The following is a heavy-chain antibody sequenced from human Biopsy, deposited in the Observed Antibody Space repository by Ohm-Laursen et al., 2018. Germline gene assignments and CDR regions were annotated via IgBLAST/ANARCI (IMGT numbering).Heavy chain of an antibody. CDR1: GVTLSGYG. J-gene: IGHJ4*02. D-gene: IGHD3-3*01. V-gene: IGHV3-21*04. Sequence: SLRLSCAASGVTLSGYGMNWVRQAPGKGLEWVSSISASSSYIYYADSVKGRFTISRDNAENSLFLQMNSLTTEDTALYYCVRGYSSSWSGYLDHWGQGTLVTVSS. CDR2: ISASSSYI. CDR3: VRGYSSSWSGYLDH.